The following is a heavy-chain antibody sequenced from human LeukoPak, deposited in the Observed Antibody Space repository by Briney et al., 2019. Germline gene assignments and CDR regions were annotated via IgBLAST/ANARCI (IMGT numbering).Heavy chain of an antibody. Sequence: QPGGSLRLSCAASGFTFSSYAMSWVRRAPGKGLEWVSAISGSGGSTYYADSVKGRFTISRDNSKNTLYLQMNSLRAEDTAVYYCAKFYCSSTSCYLGYWGQGTLVTVSS. CDR1: GFTFSSYA. D-gene: IGHD2-2*01. CDR3: AKFYCSSTSCYLGY. CDR2: ISGSGGST. J-gene: IGHJ4*02. V-gene: IGHV3-23*01.